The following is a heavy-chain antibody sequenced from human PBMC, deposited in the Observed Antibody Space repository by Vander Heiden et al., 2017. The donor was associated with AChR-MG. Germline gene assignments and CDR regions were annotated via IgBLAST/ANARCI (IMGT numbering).Heavy chain of an antibody. CDR2: IYSGGST. J-gene: IGHJ4*02. V-gene: IGHV3-53*02. Sequence: EVQLVETGGGLIQPGGSLRLSCASSGFTVSSNYMGWVRQAPGKGLEWVSVIYSGGSTYYADSVKGRFTISRDNSKNTLYLQMNSLRAEDTAVYYCARASGLRTLDYWGQGTLVTVSS. CDR3: ARASGLRTLDY. CDR1: GFTVSSNY. D-gene: IGHD4-17*01.